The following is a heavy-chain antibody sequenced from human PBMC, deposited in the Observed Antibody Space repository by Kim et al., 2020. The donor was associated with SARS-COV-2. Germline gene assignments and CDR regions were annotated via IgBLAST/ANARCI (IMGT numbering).Heavy chain of an antibody. CDR1: GFTFSSYG. Sequence: GGSLRLSCAASGFTFSSYGMHWVRQAPGKGLEWVAVIWYDGSNKYYADSVKGRFTISRDNSKNTLYLQMNSLRAEDTAVYYCAKEYPDYYDSSGYYYYFDYWGQGTLVTVSS. J-gene: IGHJ4*02. D-gene: IGHD3-22*01. CDR3: AKEYPDYYDSSGYYYYFDY. V-gene: IGHV3-33*06. CDR2: IWYDGSNK.